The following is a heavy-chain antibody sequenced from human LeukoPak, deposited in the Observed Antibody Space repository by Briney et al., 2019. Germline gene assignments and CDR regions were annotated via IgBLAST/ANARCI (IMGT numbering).Heavy chain of an antibody. D-gene: IGHD3-10*01. V-gene: IGHV1-8*01. J-gene: IGHJ4*02. CDR1: GYTFTSYD. CDR2: MNPNSGNT. CDR3: ARFVRGSGSFDY. Sequence: GASVKVSCKASGYTFTSYDINWVRQATGQGLEWMGWMNPNSGNTGYAQKFQGRVTMTRNTSISTAYMELSSLRSEDTAVYYCARFVRGSGSFDYWGQGTLVTVSS.